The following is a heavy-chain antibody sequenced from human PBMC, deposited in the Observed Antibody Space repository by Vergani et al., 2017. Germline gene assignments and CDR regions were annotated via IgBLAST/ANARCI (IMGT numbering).Heavy chain of an antibody. CDR2: ISWNSGSI. V-gene: IGHV3-9*01. D-gene: IGHD3-10*01. CDR1: GFTFDDYA. Sequence: EVQLVESGGGLVQPGRSLRLSCAASGFTFDDYAMHWVRQAPGKGLEWVSGISWNSGSIGYADSVKGRFTISRDNSKNTLYLQMNSLRAEDTAVYYCAKGSTGSPYYYYGMDVWGQGTTVTVSS. J-gene: IGHJ6*02. CDR3: AKGSTGSPYYYYGMDV.